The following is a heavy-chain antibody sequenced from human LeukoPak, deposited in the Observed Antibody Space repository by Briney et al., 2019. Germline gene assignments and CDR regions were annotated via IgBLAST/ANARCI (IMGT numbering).Heavy chain of an antibody. CDR3: ATAPKDSYYYYMDV. CDR1: EFMFSIYN. CDR2: VTGSSDTI. J-gene: IGHJ6*03. V-gene: IGHV3-48*01. Sequence: GGSLRLSCAASEFMFSIYNMNWVRQAPGKGLEWLSYVTGSSDTIYYADSVKGRFTISRDNAKNSPYLQMNSLRAEDTAVYYCATAPKDSYYYYMDVWGKGTTVTVSS.